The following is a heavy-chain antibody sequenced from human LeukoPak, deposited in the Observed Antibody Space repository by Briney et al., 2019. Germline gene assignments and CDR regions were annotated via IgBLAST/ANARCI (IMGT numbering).Heavy chain of an antibody. CDR2: FDPEDGET. D-gene: IGHD4-17*01. V-gene: IGHV1-24*01. CDR3: ATALTLRGEYYFDY. CDR1: GYTLTELS. J-gene: IGHJ4*02. Sequence: ASVNVSCKVSGYTLTELSMHWVRPAPGKGLAWMGGFDPEDGETIYAQKFQGRVTMTEDTSTDTAYMELSSLRSEDTAVYYCATALTLRGEYYFDYWGQGTLVTVSS.